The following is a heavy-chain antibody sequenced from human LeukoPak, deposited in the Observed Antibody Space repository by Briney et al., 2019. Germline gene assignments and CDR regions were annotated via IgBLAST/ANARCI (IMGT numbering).Heavy chain of an antibody. CDR2: IRSKAYGGTT. CDR1: GFTFGDYA. V-gene: IGHV3-49*03. CDR3: TTGWELFQLFDY. Sequence: GGSLRLSCTASGFTFGDYAMSWFRQAPGKGLEWVGFIRSKAYGGTTEYAASVKGRFTISRDDSKNTLYLQMNSLKTEDTAVYYCTTGWELFQLFDYWGQGTLVTVSS. J-gene: IGHJ4*02. D-gene: IGHD1-26*01.